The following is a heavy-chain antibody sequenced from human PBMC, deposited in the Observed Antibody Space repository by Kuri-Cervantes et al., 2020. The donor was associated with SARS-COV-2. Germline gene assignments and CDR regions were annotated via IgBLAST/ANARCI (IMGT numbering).Heavy chain of an antibody. CDR2: INHSGST. CDR3: SRKMDTAMVIDY. D-gene: IGHD5-18*01. CDR1: GGSFSGYY. Sequence: SETLSLTCAVYGGSFSGYYWSWIRQPPGRGLEWIGSINHSGSTNYNPSPKSRVTISVDTSKNHFSLKLISVIDANTAAYYCSRKMDTAMVIDYWGQGTLVTVSS. J-gene: IGHJ4*02. V-gene: IGHV4-34*01.